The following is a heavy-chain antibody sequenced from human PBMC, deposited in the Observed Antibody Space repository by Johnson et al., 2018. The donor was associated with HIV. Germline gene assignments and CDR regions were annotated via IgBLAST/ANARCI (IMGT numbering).Heavy chain of an antibody. Sequence: VQLVESGGGLVQPGGSLRLSCAASGFTFSDHYMDWVRQAPGKGLEGVGRTRNKANSYTTEYAASVKGRFTISRDDSKNSLYLQMNSLRAEDTAVYYCAKDRDSYGYGGAFDIWGQGTMVTVSS. J-gene: IGHJ3*02. V-gene: IGHV3-72*01. CDR3: AKDRDSYGYGGAFDI. D-gene: IGHD5-18*01. CDR1: GFTFSDHY. CDR2: TRNKANSYTT.